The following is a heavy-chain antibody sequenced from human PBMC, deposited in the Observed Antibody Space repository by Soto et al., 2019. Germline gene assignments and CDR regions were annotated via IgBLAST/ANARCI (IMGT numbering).Heavy chain of an antibody. CDR2: IYSGGST. V-gene: IGHV3-53*01. D-gene: IGHD5-18*01. CDR1: GFTVSSNY. Sequence: EVQLVESGGGLIQPGGSLRLSCAASGFTVSSNYMSWVLQAPGKGLEWVSVIYSGGSTYYADSVKGRFTISRDNSKNTLYLHMNSLRAEDTAVYYCARDRPNSYANNDAFDIWGQGTMVTVSS. CDR3: ARDRPNSYANNDAFDI. J-gene: IGHJ3*02.